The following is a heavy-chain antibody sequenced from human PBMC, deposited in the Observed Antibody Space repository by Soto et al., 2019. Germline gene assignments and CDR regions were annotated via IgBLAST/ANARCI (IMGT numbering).Heavy chain of an antibody. J-gene: IGHJ5*02. Sequence: SETLSLTCTVSGGSISSYYWSWIRQPPGKGLECIGYIYYSGSTNYNPSLKSRVTMSVDTSKNQFSLKLNSVTAADTAVYYCARLGANAYCGGDCYLDPWGQGTLVTVSS. V-gene: IGHV4-59*01. D-gene: IGHD2-21*02. CDR1: GGSISSYY. CDR2: IYYSGST. CDR3: ARLGANAYCGGDCYLDP.